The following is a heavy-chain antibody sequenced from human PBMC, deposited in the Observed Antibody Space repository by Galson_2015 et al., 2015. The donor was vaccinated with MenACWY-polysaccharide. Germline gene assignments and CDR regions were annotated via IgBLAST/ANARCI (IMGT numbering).Heavy chain of an antibody. CDR3: ARDAQWLAFDY. Sequence: SLRLSCAASGFTFSSYSMNLVRQAPGKGLEWVSSISRSSSYIYYADSVKGRFTISRDNAKNSLYLQMNSLRAEDTAVYYCARDAQWLAFDYWGQGTLVTVSS. V-gene: IGHV3-21*01. J-gene: IGHJ4*02. CDR2: ISRSSSYI. CDR1: GFTFSSYS. D-gene: IGHD6-19*01.